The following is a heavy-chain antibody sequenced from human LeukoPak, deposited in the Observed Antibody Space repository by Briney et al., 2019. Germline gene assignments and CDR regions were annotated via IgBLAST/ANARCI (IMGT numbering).Heavy chain of an antibody. CDR2: INTNTGNP. CDR1: GGTFSSYA. D-gene: IGHD3-22*01. CDR3: ARAVHYYDSSGYLLD. Sequence: ASVKVSCKASGGTFSSYAISWVRQAPGQGLEWMGWINTNTGNPTYAQGFTGRFVFSLDTSVSTAYLQISSLKAEDTAVYYCARAVHYYDSSGYLLDWGQGTLVTVSS. J-gene: IGHJ4*02. V-gene: IGHV7-4-1*02.